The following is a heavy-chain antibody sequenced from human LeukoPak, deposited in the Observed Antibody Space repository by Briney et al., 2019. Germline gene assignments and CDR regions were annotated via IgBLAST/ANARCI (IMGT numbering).Heavy chain of an antibody. J-gene: IGHJ4*02. CDR1: GFTFSSYR. V-gene: IGHV3-21*01. CDR2: ISSSSSYI. CDR3: ARDLRTPSDTNIAIDY. D-gene: IGHD4-23*01. Sequence: PGGSLRLSCAASGFTFSSYRMNWVRKAQGKGLEWVSSISSSSSYIYYADSVKGRFTISRDNAKNTLYLQMNSLRAEDTAVYYCARDLRTPSDTNIAIDYWGQGTLVTVSS.